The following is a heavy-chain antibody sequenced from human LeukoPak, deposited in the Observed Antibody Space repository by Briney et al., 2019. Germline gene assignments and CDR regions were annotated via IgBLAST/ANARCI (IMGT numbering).Heavy chain of an antibody. CDR1: GGSTSSGTYY. J-gene: IGHJ4*02. D-gene: IGHD3-22*01. CDR2: IFYSGST. Sequence: PSETLSLTCTVSGGSTSSGTYYWTWIRQPPGRGLEWIGYIFYSGSTYYNPSLKSRITISRDASKNQFSLKLTSVTAADTAVYYRARATFYSDSSAYGPDYWGQGILVTVSS. CDR3: ARATFYSDSSAYGPDY. V-gene: IGHV4-31*03.